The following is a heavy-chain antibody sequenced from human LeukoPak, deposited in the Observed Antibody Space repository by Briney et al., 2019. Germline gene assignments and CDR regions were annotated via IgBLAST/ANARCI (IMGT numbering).Heavy chain of an antibody. V-gene: IGHV3-7*01. CDR3: ARDLYRIVVVPHYFDY. D-gene: IGHD3-22*01. J-gene: IGHJ4*02. Sequence: GGSLRLSCAASGFTFSSYWMSWVRQAPGKGLEWVANIKKDGSEKYYVDSVKGRFTISRDNAKNALYLQMNSLRAEDTAVYYCARDLYRIVVVPHYFDYWGQGTLVTVSS. CDR2: IKKDGSEK. CDR1: GFTFSSYW.